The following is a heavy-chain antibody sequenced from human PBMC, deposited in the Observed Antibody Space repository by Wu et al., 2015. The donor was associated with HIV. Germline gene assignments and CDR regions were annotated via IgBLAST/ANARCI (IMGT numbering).Heavy chain of an antibody. CDR3: ARDSLWFGELAHNWFDP. V-gene: IGHV1-2*02. CDR1: GYTFTGYY. CDR2: INPNSGGT. D-gene: IGHD3-10*01. J-gene: IGHJ5*02. Sequence: QVQLVQSGAEVKKPGASVKVSCKASGYTFTGYYMHWVRQAPGQGLEWMGWINPNSGGTNYAQKFQGRVTMTRDTSISTAYMELSRLRSDDTAVYYCARDSLWFGELAHNWFDPWGQGTLVTVSS.